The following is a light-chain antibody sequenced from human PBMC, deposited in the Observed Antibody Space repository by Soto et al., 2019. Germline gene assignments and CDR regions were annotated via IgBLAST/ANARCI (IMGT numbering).Light chain of an antibody. CDR3: QQYNNWPQT. CDR1: QSIARN. J-gene: IGKJ1*01. V-gene: IGKV3-15*01. Sequence: EIVMTQSPATLSVSPGERGTLSCRASQSIARNLAWYQQKLGQAPRLLIYGASIRAADIPARFSGSGSGTDFTLTISSLQSEDFAVYFCQQYNNWPQTVGQGTKVDTK. CDR2: GAS.